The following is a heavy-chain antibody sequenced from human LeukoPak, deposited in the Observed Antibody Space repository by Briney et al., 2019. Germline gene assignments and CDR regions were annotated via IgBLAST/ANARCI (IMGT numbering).Heavy chain of an antibody. V-gene: IGHV4-39*01. CDR3: ARYAYCSSTSCYTVFDY. J-gene: IGHJ4*02. CDR1: GDSISSNNYY. D-gene: IGHD2-2*02. Sequence: SETLSLTCTVSGDSISSNNYYWGWIRQPPGKGLEWIGSIYYSGSTYYNPSLKSRVTISVDTSKNQFSLKLSSVTAADTAVYYCARYAYCSSTSCYTVFDYWGQGTLVTVSS. CDR2: IYYSGST.